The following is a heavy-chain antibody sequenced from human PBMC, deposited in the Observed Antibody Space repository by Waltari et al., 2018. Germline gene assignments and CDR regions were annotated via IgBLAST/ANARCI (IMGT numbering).Heavy chain of an antibody. CDR2: IIPIFGTA. Sequence: QVQLVQSGAEVKKPGSSVKVSCKASGGTFSRYAIRWVRQAPGKGLEWMGWIIPIFGTANYAQKFQGRVTITADESTSTAYMELSSLRSEDTAVYYCARVTMVRGGAYYYYYGIDVWGQGTTVTVSS. CDR3: ARVTMVRGGAYYYYYGIDV. D-gene: IGHD3-10*01. CDR1: GGTFSRYA. J-gene: IGHJ6*02. V-gene: IGHV1-69*01.